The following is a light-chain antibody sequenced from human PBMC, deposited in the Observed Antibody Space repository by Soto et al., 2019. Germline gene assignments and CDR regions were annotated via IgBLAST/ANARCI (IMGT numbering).Light chain of an antibody. CDR2: EVS. V-gene: IGLV2-14*01. CDR1: SSDVGGYNY. J-gene: IGLJ3*02. CDR3: SSYTSRSTLV. Sequence: QSALTQPASVSGSPGQSITISCTGTSSDVGGYNYVSWYQQHPGKAPKLMIFEVSNRPSGLSNRFSGSKSGNTASLTISGLQAEDEADYYCSSYTSRSTLVFGGGTKVTVL.